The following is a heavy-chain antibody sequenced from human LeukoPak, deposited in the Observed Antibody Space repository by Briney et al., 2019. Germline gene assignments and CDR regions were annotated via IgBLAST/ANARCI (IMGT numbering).Heavy chain of an antibody. J-gene: IGHJ4*02. Sequence: PGGSLRLSCAASGFTFSNAWMNWVRQAPGKGLEWVGCIKSKTDGGTTDYAAPVKGRFTISRDDSKNTLYLQMNSLKTEDTAVYYCTTFLGSRRDYWGQGTLVTVSS. CDR2: IKSKTDGGTT. D-gene: IGHD2-2*01. CDR1: GFTFSNAW. V-gene: IGHV3-15*07. CDR3: TTFLGSRRDY.